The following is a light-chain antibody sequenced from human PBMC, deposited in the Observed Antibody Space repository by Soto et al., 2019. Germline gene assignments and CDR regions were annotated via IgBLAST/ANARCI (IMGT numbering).Light chain of an antibody. CDR3: QKYNSAPRT. V-gene: IGKV1-27*01. CDR1: QAISNF. Sequence: DIQMTQSPPSLSASVGDRVTITCRASQAISNFLVWYQQKPGKVPKLLIYAASTLQSGVPSRFSGSGSGTDFTLTISSLQPEDVATYYCQKYNSAPRTFGGGTKVEIK. CDR2: AAS. J-gene: IGKJ4*01.